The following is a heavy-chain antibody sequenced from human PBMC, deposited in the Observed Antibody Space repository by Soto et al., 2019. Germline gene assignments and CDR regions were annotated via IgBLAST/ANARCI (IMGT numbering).Heavy chain of an antibody. J-gene: IGHJ6*03. V-gene: IGHV1-2*02. Sequence: QVQLVQSGAEVKKPGASVTVSCRSSGDTFNDYYIHWVRQAPGQGLEWMGWINPNGGVTKYAQKFQGGVTMTMDTSIRTVYMQLSRLRSDDTAVYYCARETGGATATLDYYYFYMDVWGTGTTVTVSS. CDR2: INPNGGVT. CDR1: GDTFNDYY. D-gene: IGHD7-27*01. CDR3: ARETGGATATLDYYYFYMDV.